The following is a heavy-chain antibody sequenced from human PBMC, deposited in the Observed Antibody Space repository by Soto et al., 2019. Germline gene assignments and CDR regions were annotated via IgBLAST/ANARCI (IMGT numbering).Heavy chain of an antibody. CDR2: IYYSGST. D-gene: IGHD2-2*01. Sequence: SETLSLTCTVSGGSISSYYWSWIRQPPGKGLEWIGYIYYSGSTNYNPSLKSRVTISVDTSKNQFSLMLSSVTAADTAVYYCARGYCSSTSCYSSAFDIWGQGTMVTVSS. J-gene: IGHJ3*02. CDR3: ARGYCSSTSCYSSAFDI. CDR1: GGSISSYY. V-gene: IGHV4-59*01.